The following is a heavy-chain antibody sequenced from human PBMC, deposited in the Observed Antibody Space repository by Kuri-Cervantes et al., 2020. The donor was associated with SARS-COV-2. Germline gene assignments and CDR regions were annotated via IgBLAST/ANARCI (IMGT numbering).Heavy chain of an antibody. CDR1: GFAFSSYS. V-gene: IGHV3-21*01. CDR2: ISSSSSYI. CDR3: ARDQGDIYYYYYMDV. Sequence: GESLKISCAASGFAFSSYSMNWVRQAPGKGLEWVSSISSSSSYIYYADSVKGRFTISRDNAKNSLYLQMNSLRAEDTAVYYCARDQGDIYYYYYMDVWGKGTTVTVSS. D-gene: IGHD5-12*01. J-gene: IGHJ6*03.